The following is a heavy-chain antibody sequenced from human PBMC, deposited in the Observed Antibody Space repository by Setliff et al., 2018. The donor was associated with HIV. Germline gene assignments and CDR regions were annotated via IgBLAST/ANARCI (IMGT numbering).Heavy chain of an antibody. J-gene: IGHJ1*01. CDR2: IIPILGSA. D-gene: IGHD3-22*01. V-gene: IGHV1-69*10. Sequence: GASVKVSCKSSGGTFSSYAISWVRQAPGQGLEWMGGIIPILGSANYAQKFQGRVTITADKSTSTAYMELSSLRSEDTAVYYCARGGGSSYLYHSSGSEYLEYWGQGAMVTVSS. CDR1: GGTFSSYA. CDR3: ARGGGSSYLYHSSGSEYLEY.